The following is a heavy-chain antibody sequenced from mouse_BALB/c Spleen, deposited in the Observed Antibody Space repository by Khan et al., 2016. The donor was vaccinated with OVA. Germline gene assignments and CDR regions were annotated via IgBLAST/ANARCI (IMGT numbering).Heavy chain of an antibody. V-gene: IGHV5-17*02. CDR2: IGSDSSTI. D-gene: IGHD2-3*01. Sequence: EVELVASVGGLVQPGGSRKLSCAASGFTFSGFGMHWVRQAPEKGLEWVAFIGSDSSTIYYADTVKGRFTISRDNPKKTLFLQMTSLRSEDTAMYFCARTGYYYFDYWGQGTTLTVSS. CDR3: ARTGYYYFDY. J-gene: IGHJ2*01. CDR1: GFTFSGFG.